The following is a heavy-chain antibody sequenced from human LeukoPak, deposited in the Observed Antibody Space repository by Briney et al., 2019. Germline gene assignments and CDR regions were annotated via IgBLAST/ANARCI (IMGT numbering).Heavy chain of an antibody. CDR1: GGSISSSIYY. Sequence: KPSETLSLTCTVSGGSISSSIYYWGWIRQPPGKGLEWIGYIYYSGSTNYNPSLKSRVTISVDTSKNQFSLKLSSVTAADTAVYYCARELQGWFDPWGQGTLVTVSS. CDR2: IYYSGST. CDR3: ARELQGWFDP. V-gene: IGHV4-61*01. J-gene: IGHJ5*02.